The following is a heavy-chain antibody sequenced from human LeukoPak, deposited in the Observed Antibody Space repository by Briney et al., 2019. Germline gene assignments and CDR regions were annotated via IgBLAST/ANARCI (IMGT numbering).Heavy chain of an antibody. V-gene: IGHV1-2*02. D-gene: IGHD5-18*01. CDR2: LVAKNGGT. CDR3: ARNLHQAGYSYFSYYYGMDV. CDR1: ESIFTNLL. Sequence: ASVKVSCKASESIFTNLLIHWVRQAPGQGLEWMGWLVAKNGGTHYAQNFQGRVTMTRDTSIRTAYMELSGLRSDDTAVYYCARNLHQAGYSYFSYYYGMDVWGQGTTVTVSS. J-gene: IGHJ6*02.